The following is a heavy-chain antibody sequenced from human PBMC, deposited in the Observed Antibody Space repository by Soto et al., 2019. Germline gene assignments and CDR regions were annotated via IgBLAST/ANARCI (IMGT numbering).Heavy chain of an antibody. D-gene: IGHD6-19*01. CDR1: GFTFSSYS. Sequence: GGSLRLACAASGFTFSSYSMNWVRQAPGKGLEWVSSISSSSSYIYYADSVKGRFTISRDNAKNSLYLQMNSLRAEDTAVYYCASLAVAGPPNWGQGTLVTVSS. CDR2: ISSSSSYI. V-gene: IGHV3-21*01. CDR3: ASLAVAGPPN. J-gene: IGHJ4*02.